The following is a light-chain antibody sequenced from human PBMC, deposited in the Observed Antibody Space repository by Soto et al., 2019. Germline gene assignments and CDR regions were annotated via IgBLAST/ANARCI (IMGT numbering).Light chain of an antibody. CDR1: QTVRNNY. CDR3: QQFSSYPLT. J-gene: IGKJ4*01. CDR2: DAS. V-gene: IGKV3-20*01. Sequence: VLPPYPGTLPWSPGASAPLSCRASQTVRNNYLAWYQQKPGQAPRLLIYDASSRATGIPDRFSGGGSGTDFTLTISRLEPEDFAVYYCQQFSSYPLTFGGGTKVDI.